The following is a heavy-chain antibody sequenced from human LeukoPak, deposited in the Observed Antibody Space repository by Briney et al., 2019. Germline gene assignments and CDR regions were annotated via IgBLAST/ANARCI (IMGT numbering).Heavy chain of an antibody. D-gene: IGHD3-22*01. Sequence: SETLSLTCAVSGYSISSGYYWGWIRQPPGKGLEWIGSIYHSGSTYYNPSLKSRITISVDTSKNQFSLKLSSVTAADTAIYYCARAESRVSGYPYYFDYWGQGTLVTVSS. CDR1: GYSISSGYY. J-gene: IGHJ4*02. CDR3: ARAESRVSGYPYYFDY. V-gene: IGHV4-38-2*01. CDR2: IYHSGST.